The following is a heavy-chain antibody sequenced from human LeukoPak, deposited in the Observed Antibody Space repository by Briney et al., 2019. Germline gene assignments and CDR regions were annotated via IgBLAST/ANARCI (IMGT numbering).Heavy chain of an antibody. CDR3: AKGVDYGNYYNWFDP. V-gene: IGHV3-30*18. D-gene: IGHD4-11*01. CDR2: IASAGNNI. Sequence: GGSLRLSCAASGFTFSGYGMHWVRQAPGKGLEWVAVIASAGNNIYYADSVKGRFTISRDNSKDTLYLQMNSLRAEDTAVYYCAKGVDYGNYYNWFDPWGQGTLVTVSS. J-gene: IGHJ5*02. CDR1: GFTFSGYG.